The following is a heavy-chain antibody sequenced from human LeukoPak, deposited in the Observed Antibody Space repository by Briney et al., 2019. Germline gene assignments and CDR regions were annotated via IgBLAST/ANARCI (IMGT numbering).Heavy chain of an antibody. CDR2: IKQDGSEK. V-gene: IGHV3-7*04. CDR1: GFTFSSYW. CDR3: ARQYCSSTSCYPGSAFDI. Sequence: GGSLRLSCAASGFTFSSYWMSWVHQAPGKGLEWVANIKQDGSEKYYVDSVKGRFTISRDNAKNSLYLQMNSLRAEDTAVYYCARQYCSSTSCYPGSAFDIWGQGTMVTVSS. J-gene: IGHJ3*02. D-gene: IGHD2-2*01.